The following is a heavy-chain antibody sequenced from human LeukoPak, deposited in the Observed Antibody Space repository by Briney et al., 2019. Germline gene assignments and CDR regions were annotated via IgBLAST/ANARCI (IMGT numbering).Heavy chain of an antibody. D-gene: IGHD6-13*01. CDR1: GFTFSSHG. CDR2: IRYDGSNK. V-gene: IGHV3-30*02. Sequence: GGSLRLSCAASGFTFSSHGMHWVRQAPGKGLEWVAFIRYDGSNKYYADSVKGRLTISRDNSKNTLYLQMNSLRAEDTAVYYCAKCYVMYSSSWYFDYWGQGTLVTVSS. CDR3: AKCYVMYSSSWYFDY. J-gene: IGHJ4*02.